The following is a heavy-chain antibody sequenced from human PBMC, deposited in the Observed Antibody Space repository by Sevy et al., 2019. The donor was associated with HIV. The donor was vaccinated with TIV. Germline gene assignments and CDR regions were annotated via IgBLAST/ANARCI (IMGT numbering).Heavy chain of an antibody. V-gene: IGHV3-49*03. CDR3: SRALATAVTPEYYFDY. CDR1: GFTFDDYA. CDR2: ITRNSYEAYGGTR. J-gene: IGHJ4*02. D-gene: IGHD2-15*01. Sequence: GGSLRLSCTASGFTFDDYAMSWFRQAPGKGLEWVAFITRNSYEAYGGTREYAASVKGRFTISIDDSKSIAYLQMNSLKTEDTAMYYCSRALATAVTPEYYFDYWGQGTLVTVSS.